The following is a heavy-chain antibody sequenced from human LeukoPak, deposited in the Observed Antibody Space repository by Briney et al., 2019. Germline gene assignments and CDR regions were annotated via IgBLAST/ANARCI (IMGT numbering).Heavy chain of an antibody. CDR1: GFTFSSYG. CDR2: MSYDGSNK. J-gene: IGHJ3*02. V-gene: IGHV3-30*18. CDR3: AKARYSGTPDAFDI. Sequence: GRSLRLSCAASGFTFSSYGMHWVRQAPGKGLEWVAVMSYDGSNKYYADSVKGRFTISRDNSKNTLYLQMNSLRAEDTAVYYCAKARYSGTPDAFDIWGQGTMVTVSS. D-gene: IGHD1-26*01.